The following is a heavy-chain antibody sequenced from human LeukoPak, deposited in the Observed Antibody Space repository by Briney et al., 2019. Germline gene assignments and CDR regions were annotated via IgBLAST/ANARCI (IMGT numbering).Heavy chain of an antibody. V-gene: IGHV3-23*01. J-gene: IGHJ3*02. CDR2: ISGSGTNT. CDR1: GFAFPNYA. D-gene: IGHD3-10*01. Sequence: GGSLRLSCAASGFAFPNYAVTWVRQAPGKGLEWVSTISGSGTNTYYTDSVKGRFTVSRDNSKNTLYLQMSSLRAEDTAVYYCAKDRWYYGSGSYVDAFDIWGQGTMVTVSS. CDR3: AKDRWYYGSGSYVDAFDI.